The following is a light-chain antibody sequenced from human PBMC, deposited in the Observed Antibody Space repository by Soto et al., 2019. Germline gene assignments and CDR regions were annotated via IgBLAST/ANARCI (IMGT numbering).Light chain of an antibody. CDR1: QGVTSAF. CDR2: SAS. V-gene: IGKV3-20*01. Sequence: EIVLTQSPGTLSLSPGERATLSCRAGQGVTSAFLAWYQQTPGQAPRLLIHSASRRAAGIPDRFSGSGSGTDFTLIISRLEPEDFAVYYCQQHGTSPPTFGQGTKLEIK. CDR3: QQHGTSPPT. J-gene: IGKJ2*01.